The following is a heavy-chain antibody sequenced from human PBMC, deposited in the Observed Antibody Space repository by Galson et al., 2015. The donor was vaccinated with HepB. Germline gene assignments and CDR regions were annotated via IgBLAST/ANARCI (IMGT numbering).Heavy chain of an antibody. D-gene: IGHD2-2*01. Sequence: SLRLSCAASGFTFSSYAMRWVRQAPGKGLEWVSAISDSGGSTYYADSVKGRFTVSRDNSKNTLYLQMNSLRAEDTAVYYCAKVSRCTSTSCYYFDYWGREPWSPSPQ. CDR1: GFTFSSYA. V-gene: IGHV3-23*01. CDR3: AKVSRCTSTSCYYFDY. J-gene: IGHJ4*02. CDR2: ISDSGGST.